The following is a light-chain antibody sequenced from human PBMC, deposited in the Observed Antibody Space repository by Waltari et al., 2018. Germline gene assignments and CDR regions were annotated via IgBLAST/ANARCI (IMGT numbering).Light chain of an antibody. J-gene: IGKJ4*01. CDR2: DAS. Sequence: EIVMTQSPVILSVSPGDGATLSCRASQNVGSDFAWYQQKPGQPPRLLIYDASTRASDIPARFSGRGSGTEFTLTISSLQSEDFAIYYCQQYNERPPLTFGGGTKVDIK. CDR1: QNVGSD. CDR3: QQYNERPPLT. V-gene: IGKV3-15*01.